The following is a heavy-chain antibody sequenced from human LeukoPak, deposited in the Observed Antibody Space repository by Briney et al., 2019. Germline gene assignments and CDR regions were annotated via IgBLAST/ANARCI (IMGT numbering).Heavy chain of an antibody. V-gene: IGHV4-30-2*01. Sequence: SQTLSLTCAVSGGSISSGGYSWSWIRQPPGKGLEWIGYINHSGSTNYNPSLRSRVTISVDTSKNQFSLKLSSVTAADTAVYYCAREQQQLVLRRYNWFDPWGQGTLVTVSS. CDR2: INHSGST. CDR3: AREQQQLVLRRYNWFDP. D-gene: IGHD6-13*01. CDR1: GGSISSGGYS. J-gene: IGHJ5*02.